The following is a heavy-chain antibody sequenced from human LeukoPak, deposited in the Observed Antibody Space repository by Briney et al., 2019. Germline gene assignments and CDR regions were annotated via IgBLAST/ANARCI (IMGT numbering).Heavy chain of an antibody. CDR2: ISFDGTNK. Sequence: GESLKISCTASGVTLSNYAMHWVRRPPGRGLEWVAVISFDGTNKYYGDSVEGRFSVSRDNSKNTLYLQMNSLRPDDTAMYYCATDYGDYEPIDYWGQGTLVTVSS. V-gene: IGHV3-30*04. D-gene: IGHD4-17*01. CDR1: GVTLSNYA. CDR3: ATDYGDYEPIDY. J-gene: IGHJ4*02.